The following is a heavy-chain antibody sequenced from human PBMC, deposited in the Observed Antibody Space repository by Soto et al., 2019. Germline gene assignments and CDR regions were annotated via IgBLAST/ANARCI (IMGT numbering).Heavy chain of an antibody. Sequence: QLHLRESGPGLVKPSETLSLTCTVSGGSITSSSYYWGWIRQPPGKGLEWIGSIYYSGSTYYNPSLRGRGTISLDPSKNQFSLRLSSVTAADTAVYYCATQEVGGTYVYTFDPWGQGTLVTVSS. CDR2: IYYSGST. J-gene: IGHJ5*02. CDR3: ATQEVGGTYVYTFDP. V-gene: IGHV4-39*01. CDR1: GGSITSSSYY. D-gene: IGHD1-26*01.